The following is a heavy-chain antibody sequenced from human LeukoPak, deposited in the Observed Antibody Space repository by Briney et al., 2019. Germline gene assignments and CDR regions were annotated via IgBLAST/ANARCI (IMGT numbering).Heavy chain of an antibody. D-gene: IGHD5/OR15-5a*01. V-gene: IGHV4-4*07. CDR3: ARAPQGFLSTFAQAFDI. Sequence: SETLSLTCTVSGGSVRNYYWNWIRQPAGKGLEWIGRIHTSGSPNYNPSLKSRVTMSIDTSKNRFSLKLSSVTAADTAVYYCARAPQGFLSTFAQAFDIWGQGTLVTVSS. CDR2: IHTSGSP. J-gene: IGHJ3*02. CDR1: GGSVRNYY.